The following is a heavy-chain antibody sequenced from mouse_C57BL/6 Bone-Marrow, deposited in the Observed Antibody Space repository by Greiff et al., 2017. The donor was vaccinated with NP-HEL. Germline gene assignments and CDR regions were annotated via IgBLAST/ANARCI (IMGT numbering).Heavy chain of an antibody. CDR1: GFSLTSYG. J-gene: IGHJ4*01. CDR3: AKNLRDDYFYYAMDY. Sequence: QVQLQQSGPGLVQPSQSLSITCTVSGFSLTSYGVHWVRQSPGKGLEWLGVIWRGGSTDYNAAFMSRLSITKDNSKSQVFFKMNSLQADDTAIYYGAKNLRDDYFYYAMDYWGQGTSVTVSS. CDR2: IWRGGST. D-gene: IGHD2-4*01. V-gene: IGHV2-5*01.